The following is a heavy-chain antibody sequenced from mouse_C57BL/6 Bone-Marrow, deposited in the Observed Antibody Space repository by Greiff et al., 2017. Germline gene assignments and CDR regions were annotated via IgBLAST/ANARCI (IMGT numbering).Heavy chain of an antibody. V-gene: IGHV1-64*01. Sequence: QVQLQQPGAELVKPGASVKLSCKASGYTFTSYWMHWVKQRPGQGLEWIGMIHPNSGSTNYNEKFKSKATLTVDKSSSTAYMQLSSLTSEDSAVYDCDRCYSNYIYDDMDYWGQGTSVTVSS. D-gene: IGHD2-5*01. J-gene: IGHJ4*01. CDR3: DRCYSNYIYDDMDY. CDR2: IHPNSGST. CDR1: GYTFTSYW.